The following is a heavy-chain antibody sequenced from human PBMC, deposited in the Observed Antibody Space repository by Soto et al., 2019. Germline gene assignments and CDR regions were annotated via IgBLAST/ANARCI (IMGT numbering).Heavy chain of an antibody. D-gene: IGHD2-21*02. CDR2: MYNTGST. CDR1: GGPISGFY. V-gene: IGHV4-59*01. CDR3: ARDLWGYCGTDCYPLDV. J-gene: IGHJ6*02. Sequence: AEPLALTCTGSGGPISGFYWSWIRQPPGKGLEWIGYMYNTGSTVYNPSFKSRVTISVDTSKNQFSLKLNSVTAADTAVYYCARDLWGYCGTDCYPLDVWGQGTTVS.